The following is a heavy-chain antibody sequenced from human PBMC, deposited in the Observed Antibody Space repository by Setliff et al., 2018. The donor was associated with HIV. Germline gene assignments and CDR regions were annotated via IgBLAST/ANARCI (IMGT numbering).Heavy chain of an antibody. Sequence: SETLSLTCTVYGGSFNGYYWSWIRQPPGKGLEWIGESNHSGSTNYNPSLKSRVTMSVDKSKNQFSLRLSSVTAADTAVYYCARARRAGSGPKYFQHWGQGTLVTVSS. CDR2: SNHSGST. D-gene: IGHD2-15*01. V-gene: IGHV4-34*01. CDR1: GGSFNGYY. J-gene: IGHJ1*01. CDR3: ARARRAGSGPKYFQH.